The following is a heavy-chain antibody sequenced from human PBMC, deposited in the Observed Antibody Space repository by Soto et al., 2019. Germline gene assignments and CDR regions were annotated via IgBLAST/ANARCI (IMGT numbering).Heavy chain of an antibody. CDR2: ISGDKGNT. CDR3: ATGLLGYCSGGSCYSDS. Sequence: QVQLVQSGAEVKKPGASVRVSCQTSAYTFTNYAVSWVRQAPGQGLEWMGWISGDKGNTIYAQKFQGRVTMTTDTSTRKAYMELRSLRSDDTAVYFCATGLLGYCSGGSCYSDSWGQGTLVTVSS. J-gene: IGHJ4*02. D-gene: IGHD2-15*01. V-gene: IGHV1-18*01. CDR1: AYTFTNYA.